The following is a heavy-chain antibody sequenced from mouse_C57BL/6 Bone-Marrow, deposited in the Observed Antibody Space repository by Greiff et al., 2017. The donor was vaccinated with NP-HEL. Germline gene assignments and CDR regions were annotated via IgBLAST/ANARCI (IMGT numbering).Heavy chain of an antibody. CDR2: FYPGSGSI. V-gene: IGHV1-62-2*01. Sequence: QVQLQQSGAELVKPGASVKLSCKASGYTFTEYTIHWVKQRSGQGLEWIGWFYPGSGSITYNEKFKDKATLTADNSSSTVYMDLSRLTSEDSAVDFCARHGDYFGSSYGYFDVWGTGTTVTVSS. CDR3: ARHGDYFGSSYGYFDV. J-gene: IGHJ1*03. D-gene: IGHD1-1*01. CDR1: GYTFTEYT.